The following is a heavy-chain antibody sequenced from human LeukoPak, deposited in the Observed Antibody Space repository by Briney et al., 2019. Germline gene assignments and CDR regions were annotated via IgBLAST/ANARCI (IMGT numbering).Heavy chain of an antibody. Sequence: SETLSLTCTVSGGSISTYYWGWIRQPPGKGLEWIGSIYYSGSTYYNPSLKSRVTISVDTSKNQFSLKLSSVTAADTAVYYCARHSITGTKIFDYWGQGTLVTVSS. CDR1: GGSISTYY. CDR2: IYYSGST. D-gene: IGHD1-20*01. J-gene: IGHJ4*02. CDR3: ARHSITGTKIFDY. V-gene: IGHV4-39*01.